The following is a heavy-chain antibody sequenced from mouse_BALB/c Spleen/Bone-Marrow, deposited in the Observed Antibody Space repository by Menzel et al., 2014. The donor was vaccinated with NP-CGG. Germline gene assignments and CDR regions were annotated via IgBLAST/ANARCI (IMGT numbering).Heavy chain of an antibody. J-gene: IGHJ3*01. CDR1: GYTFTIYW. D-gene: IGHD2-12*01. V-gene: IGHV1-7*01. CDR2: INPSTGYT. Sequence: QVQLQQSGAELAKPGASVKMSCKASGYTFTIYWMHWVKQRPGQGLEWIGYINPSTGYTEYNQKFKDKATLTADKSSSTAYMQLSSLTSEDSAVYYCARYGGRSYDGFADWGQGTLVTVSA. CDR3: ARYGGRSYDGFAD.